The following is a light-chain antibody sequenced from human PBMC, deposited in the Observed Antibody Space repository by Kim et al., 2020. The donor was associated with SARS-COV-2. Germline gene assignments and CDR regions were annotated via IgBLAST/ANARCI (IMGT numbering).Light chain of an antibody. V-gene: IGLV1-51*01. CDR3: GTWDSSLSAVV. J-gene: IGLJ2*01. CDR2: DNN. Sequence: QKVTISCSGSSSNIGNNYVSWFQHFPGTAPKLLIYDNNKRPSGIPDRFSGSKSGTSATLGITGLQTGDEADYYCGTWDSSLSAVVFGGGTQLTVL. CDR1: SSNIGNNY.